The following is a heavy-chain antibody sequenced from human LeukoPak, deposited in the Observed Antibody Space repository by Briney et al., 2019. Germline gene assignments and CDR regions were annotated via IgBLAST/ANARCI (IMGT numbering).Heavy chain of an antibody. J-gene: IGHJ4*02. D-gene: IGHD4-17*01. Sequence: SETLSLTCTVSVDSITSSTYYWGWIRQPPGKGLEWIGSIYHSGSTNYNPSLKSRVTISVDKSKNQFSLKLSSVTAADTAVYYCARESSYGAPADYWGQGTLVTVSS. CDR2: IYHSGST. CDR3: ARESSYGAPADY. V-gene: IGHV4-39*07. CDR1: VDSITSSTYY.